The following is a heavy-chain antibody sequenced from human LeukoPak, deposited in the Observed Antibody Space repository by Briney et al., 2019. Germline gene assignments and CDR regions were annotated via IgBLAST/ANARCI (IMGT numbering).Heavy chain of an antibody. CDR1: GFSISGYW. CDR3: IREVQVRASASLGL. V-gene: IGHV3-74*01. J-gene: IGHJ4*01. CDR2: MISGGTTI. D-gene: IGHD3-16*01. Sequence: GGSLRLSCAASGFSISGYWMHWVRQAAGGGLVWVSRMISGGTTINYADSVKGRFTISRDNVDNTRHLQMNSLRVEDTAVYYCIREVQVRASASLGLWGQGTLVTVSS.